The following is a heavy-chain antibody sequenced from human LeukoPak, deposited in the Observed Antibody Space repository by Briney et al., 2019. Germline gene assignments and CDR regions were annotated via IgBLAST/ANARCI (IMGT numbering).Heavy chain of an antibody. CDR2: INHSGNT. V-gene: IGHV4-34*01. J-gene: IGHJ4*02. D-gene: IGHD1-26*01. CDR3: ASLVGATQYYFDY. CDR1: GGSFSGYY. Sequence: SETLSLTCAVYGGSFSGYYWSWIRQPPGKGPEWIGEINHSGNTDYNPSLKSRVTISVDTSKNQFSLKLSSVTAADTAVYYCASLVGATQYYFDYWGQGTLVTVSS.